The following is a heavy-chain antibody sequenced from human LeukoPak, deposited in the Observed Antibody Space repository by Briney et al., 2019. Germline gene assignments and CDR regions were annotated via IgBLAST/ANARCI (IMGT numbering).Heavy chain of an antibody. D-gene: IGHD6-19*01. V-gene: IGHV4-31*03. CDR3: ARDGGSGWPQYFDY. CDR1: GGSISSGGYY. Sequence: PSETLSLTCTVPGGSISSGGYYWSWIRQHPGKGLEWIGYIYYSGSTYYNPSLKSRVTISVDTSKNQFSLKLSSVTAADTAVYYCARDGGSGWPQYFDYWGQGTLVTVSS. CDR2: IYYSGST. J-gene: IGHJ4*02.